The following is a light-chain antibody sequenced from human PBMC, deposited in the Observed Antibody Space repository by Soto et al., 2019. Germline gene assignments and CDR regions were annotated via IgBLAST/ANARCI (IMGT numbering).Light chain of an antibody. CDR3: RHYNNWPPET. V-gene: IGKV1-12*01. CDR1: QGVGGW. CDR2: ATS. J-gene: IGKJ1*01. Sequence: IQMTQSPSSVSASVGDRVTMTCRASQGVGGWLAWYQQKPGKVPKLLIYATSSLHSGVPSRFSGSGSGTDFTLSISSLQSEDFAIYYCRHYNNWPPETFGQGTKVDIK.